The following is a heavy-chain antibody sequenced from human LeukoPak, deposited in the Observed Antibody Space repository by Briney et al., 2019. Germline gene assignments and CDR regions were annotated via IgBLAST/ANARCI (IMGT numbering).Heavy chain of an antibody. D-gene: IGHD3-9*01. J-gene: IGHJ4*02. CDR2: ISRSSSYI. CDR3: AVGDILTGYQVDY. CDR1: GFTFSSYS. Sequence: PGGSLRLSCAASGFTFSSYSMNWVRQAPGKGLEWVSSISRSSSYIYYADSVKGRFTISRDNAKNSLYLQMNSLRAEDTAVYYCAVGDILTGYQVDYWGQGTLVTVSS. V-gene: IGHV3-21*01.